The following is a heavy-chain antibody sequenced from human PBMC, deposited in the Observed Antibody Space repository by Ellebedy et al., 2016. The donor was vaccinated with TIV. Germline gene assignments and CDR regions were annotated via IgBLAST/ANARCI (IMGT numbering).Heavy chain of an antibody. J-gene: IGHJ5*01. CDR3: AKAGYSYGYAWFDP. CDR1: GFTFSSYW. CDR2: IKQDGSEK. V-gene: IGHV3-7*02. Sequence: GESLKISCAASGFTFSSYWMSWVRQAPGKGLEWVANIKQDGSEKYYVDSVKGRFTISRDNAKNSLYLQMNSLRAEDTAVYYCAKAGYSYGYAWFDPWGQGTTVTVSS. D-gene: IGHD5-18*01.